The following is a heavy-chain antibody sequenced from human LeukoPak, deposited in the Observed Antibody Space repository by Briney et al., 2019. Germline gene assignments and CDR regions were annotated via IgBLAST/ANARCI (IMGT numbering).Heavy chain of an antibody. J-gene: IGHJ3*02. CDR2: IYYTGT. CDR3: ARRPGYYYDSSGYFNDAFDI. D-gene: IGHD3-22*01. V-gene: IGHV4-59*08. CDR1: GGSVTDYY. Sequence: SETLSLTCTVSGGSVTDYYWSWIRQSPGKGLEWIGYIYYTGTSYNPSLKSRVTISADTSKNQFSLKLSSVTAADTAVYYCARRPGYYYDSSGYFNDAFDIWGQGTMVTVSS.